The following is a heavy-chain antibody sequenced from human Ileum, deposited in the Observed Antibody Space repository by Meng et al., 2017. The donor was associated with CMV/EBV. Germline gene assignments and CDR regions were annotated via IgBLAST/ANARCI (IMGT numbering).Heavy chain of an antibody. J-gene: IGHJ4*02. CDR1: GGSFSGHY. CDR3: ASRPPDYDSNGYHPTFDY. Sequence: SETLSLTCAVYGGSFSGHYWSWIRQAPGKGLEWIGEIYHNGSTEYNPSLESRVTISVDTSKKQFSLKLSSVTAADTAVYYCASRPPDYDSNGYHPTFDYWGQGTLVTVSS. CDR2: IYHNGST. V-gene: IGHV4-34*01. D-gene: IGHD3-22*01.